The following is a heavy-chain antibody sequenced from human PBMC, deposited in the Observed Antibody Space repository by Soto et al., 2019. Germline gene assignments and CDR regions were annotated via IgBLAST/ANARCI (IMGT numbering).Heavy chain of an antibody. J-gene: IGHJ3*02. V-gene: IGHV1-3*01. Sequence: QVQLVQSGAEVKKPGASVKVSCKASGYTFTSYAMHWVRQAPGQRLEWMGWINAGNGNTKYSQKFQGRVTITRDTSASTAYMELSSLRSEDTAVYYCARDLREDTASAFDIWGQGTMVTVSS. CDR2: INAGNGNT. CDR3: ARDLREDTASAFDI. CDR1: GYTFTSYA. D-gene: IGHD5-18*01.